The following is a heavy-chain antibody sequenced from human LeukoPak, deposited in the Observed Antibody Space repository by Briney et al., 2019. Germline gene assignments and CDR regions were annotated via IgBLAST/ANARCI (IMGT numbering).Heavy chain of an antibody. CDR1: GFTFSSYL. D-gene: IGHD2-15*01. CDR2: INSDGSTT. Sequence: GGSLRLSCAASGFTFSSYLVHWVCQAPGKGLVWVARINSDGSTTTYADSVKGRFTISRDNAKNTLYLQMNSLRAEDTAVYYCARVGGGWAFDIWGQGTMVTVSS. J-gene: IGHJ3*02. CDR3: ARVGGGWAFDI. V-gene: IGHV3-74*01.